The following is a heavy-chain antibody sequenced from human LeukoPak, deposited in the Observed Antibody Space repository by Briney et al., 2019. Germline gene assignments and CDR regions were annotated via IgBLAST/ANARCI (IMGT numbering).Heavy chain of an antibody. CDR1: GFTFSSYW. CDR2: INSDGSST. J-gene: IGHJ4*02. D-gene: IGHD3-3*01. V-gene: IGHV3-74*01. CDR3: ARDRAWNYFDY. Sequence: GGSLRLSCVASGFTFSSYWMHWVRQAPGKGLVWVSRINSDGSSTSYADSVKGRSTISRDNAKNTLYLQMNSLRAEDTAVYYCARDRAWNYFDYWGQGTLVTVSS.